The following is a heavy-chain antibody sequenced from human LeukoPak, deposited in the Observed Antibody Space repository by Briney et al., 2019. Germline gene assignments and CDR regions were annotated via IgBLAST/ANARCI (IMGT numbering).Heavy chain of an antibody. CDR3: VKEDGVAAAGYFDY. J-gene: IGHJ4*02. V-gene: IGHV3-23*01. CDR1: GFNFSRYA. D-gene: IGHD6-13*01. Sequence: GGSLRLSCAASGFNFSRYAMTWVRQAPGKGLEWVSTMTGSGGTTYYADSVRGRCTISRDNSKNTLYLQMNSLRAEDTAVYYCVKEDGVAAAGYFDYWGQGTLVTVSS. CDR2: MTGSGGTT.